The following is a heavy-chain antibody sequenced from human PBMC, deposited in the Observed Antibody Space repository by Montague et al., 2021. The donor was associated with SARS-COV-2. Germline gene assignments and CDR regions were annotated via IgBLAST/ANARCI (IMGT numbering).Heavy chain of an antibody. D-gene: IGHD3-22*01. CDR2: IYYSGST. Sequence: TLSLTCTVSGGSISSGGYYWSWIRQHPGKGLEWIGYIYYSGSTYYNPSLKSRVTISVDTSKNQFSLKLSSVTAADTAVYYCARERRGPMLVEVRRHAFDIWGQGTMVTVSS. CDR3: ARERRGPMLVEVRRHAFDI. V-gene: IGHV4-31*03. CDR1: GGSISSGGYY. J-gene: IGHJ3*02.